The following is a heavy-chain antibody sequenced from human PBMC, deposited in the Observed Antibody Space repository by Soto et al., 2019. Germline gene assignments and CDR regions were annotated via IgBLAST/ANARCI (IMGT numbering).Heavy chain of an antibody. D-gene: IGHD2-21*01. CDR3: ARDVFCGGAPACPDMDV. V-gene: IGHV1-18*04. CDR1: GYTFSGYS. CDR2: ISGYNGNT. Sequence: AAVKVTCKASGYTFSGYSITWVRQAPGQGLEWMGRISGYNGNTNYARTLRDRLTLTTDASTSTAYMELRSLTSDDTAVYYCARDVFCGGAPACPDMDVWGQGTTVTVSS. J-gene: IGHJ6*02.